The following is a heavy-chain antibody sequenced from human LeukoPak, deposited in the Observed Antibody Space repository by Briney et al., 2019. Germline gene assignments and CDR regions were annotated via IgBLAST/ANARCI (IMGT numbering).Heavy chain of an antibody. CDR1: GGSISSYY. J-gene: IGHJ4*02. V-gene: IGHV4-59*12. CDR3: ARGSPEGSSSSENYFDY. D-gene: IGHD6-6*01. Sequence: PSETLSLTCTVSGGSISSYYWSWIRQPPGKGLEWIGYIYYSGSTNYNPSLKSRVTISVDTSKNQFSLKPSSVTAADTAVYYCARGSPEGSSSSENYFDYWGQGTLVTVSS. CDR2: IYYSGST.